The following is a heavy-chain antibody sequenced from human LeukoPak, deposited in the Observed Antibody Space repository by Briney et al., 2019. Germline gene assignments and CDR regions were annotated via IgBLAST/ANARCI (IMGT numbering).Heavy chain of an antibody. CDR1: GYTFTSYD. CDR3: ARGRVFRDGMDV. J-gene: IGHJ6*02. D-gene: IGHD6-13*01. Sequence: GASVKVSCKASGYTFTSYDINWVRQATGQGLEWMGWMNPNSGNTGYAQKFQGRVTMTRNTSISTAYMELSSLRSEDTAVYYCARGRVFRDGMDVWGQGTTVTVSS. CDR2: MNPNSGNT. V-gene: IGHV1-8*01.